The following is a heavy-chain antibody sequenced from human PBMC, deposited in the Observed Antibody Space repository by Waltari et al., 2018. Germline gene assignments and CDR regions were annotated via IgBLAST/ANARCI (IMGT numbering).Heavy chain of an antibody. D-gene: IGHD5-18*01. V-gene: IGHV4-39*01. CDR2: IYYSGST. CDR3: ARLIRYSYAM. J-gene: IGHJ4*02. CDR1: GGSISSSSYY. Sequence: QLQLQESGPGLVKPSETLSLTCTVSGGSISSSSYYWGWIRQPPGKGLEWIGSIYYSGSTYYNPSLKSRVTISVDTSKNQSSLKLSSVTAADTAVYYCARLIRYSYAMWGQGTLVTVSS.